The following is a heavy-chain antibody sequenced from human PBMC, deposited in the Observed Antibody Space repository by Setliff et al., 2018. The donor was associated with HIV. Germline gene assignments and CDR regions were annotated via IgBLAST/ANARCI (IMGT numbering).Heavy chain of an antibody. Sequence: LSCAASGFTFSSYAMSWVRQAPGKGLEWVSTISTSGANTYDADSMKGRFTISRDNSKNTLYLQMNSLTAEDTAVYYCARRPPLTTGREYYFDFWGQGTLVTVSS. CDR2: ISTSGANT. CDR3: ARRPPLTTGREYYFDF. CDR1: GFTFSSYA. D-gene: IGHD1-1*01. V-gene: IGHV3-23*01. J-gene: IGHJ4*02.